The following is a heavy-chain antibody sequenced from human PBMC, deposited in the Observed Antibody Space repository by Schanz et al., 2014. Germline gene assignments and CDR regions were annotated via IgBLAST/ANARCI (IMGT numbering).Heavy chain of an antibody. V-gene: IGHV3-64D*06. CDR1: GFTFSDYA. CDR2: ITSDGGGT. Sequence: EVQLVESGGGLVQPGGSLIISCSASGFTFSDYALHWVRQAPWKGLEYVSAITSDGGGTYYADSVKGRFIISRDTSRNMLFLQMSSLTSDDTAVYYCARSPHYRERKQRSARPTTTNLWGQGTLVTV. J-gene: IGHJ4*02. D-gene: IGHD1-26*01. CDR3: ARSPHYRERKQRSARPTTTNL.